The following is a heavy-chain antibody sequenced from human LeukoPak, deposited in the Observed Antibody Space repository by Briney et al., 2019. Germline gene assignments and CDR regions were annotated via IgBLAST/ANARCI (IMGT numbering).Heavy chain of an antibody. CDR1: GGSISSSSYY. Sequence: SETLSLTCTVSGGSISSSSYYWGWIRQPPGKGLEWIGSIYYSGSTYYNPSLKSRVTISVDTPKNQFSLKLSSVTAADTAVYYCASTPPNYYYYYMDVWGKGTTVTVSS. J-gene: IGHJ6*03. CDR2: IYYSGST. V-gene: IGHV4-39*07. CDR3: ASTPPNYYYYYMDV.